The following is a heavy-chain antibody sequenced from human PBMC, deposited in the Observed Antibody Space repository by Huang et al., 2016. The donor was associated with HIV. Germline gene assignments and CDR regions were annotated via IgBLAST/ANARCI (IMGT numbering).Heavy chain of an antibody. D-gene: IGHD3-22*01. CDR3: ARHFSYYDSSGYTPWDAFDI. V-gene: IGHV4-39*01. CDR1: GGSITSSSYY. CDR2: IYYSGST. J-gene: IGHJ3*02. Sequence: QLQLQGSGPGLVKPSETLSLTCTVSGGSITSSSYYWGWMRQPPGTGLWWVGSIYYSGSTDYTPSLKWRVTVSVDTSKNQFSLKLSAVTAADTAVYYCARHFSYYDSSGYTPWDAFDIWGQGTMVTVSS.